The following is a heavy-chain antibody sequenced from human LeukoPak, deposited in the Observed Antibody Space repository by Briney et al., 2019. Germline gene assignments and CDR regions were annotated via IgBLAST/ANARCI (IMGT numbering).Heavy chain of an antibody. CDR1: GYSISSGYY. D-gene: IGHD6-19*01. CDR2: IYHSGST. CDR3: ARGRAVAGLGDY. V-gene: IGHV4-38-2*02. Sequence: SETLSLTCTVSGYSISSGYYWGWIRQPPGKGLEWIGSIYHSGSTYYNPSLKSLVTISVDTSKNQFSLKLSSVTAADTAVYYCARGRAVAGLGDYWGQGTLVTVSS. J-gene: IGHJ4*02.